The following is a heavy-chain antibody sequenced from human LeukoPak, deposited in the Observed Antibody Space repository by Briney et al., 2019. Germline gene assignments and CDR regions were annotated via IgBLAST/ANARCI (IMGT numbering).Heavy chain of an antibody. Sequence: GGSLRLSCAASGFTFSDYYMTWIRQAPGKGLEWVAYISSSSSSTNYADSVKGRFTISRDNAKKSLFLQMSSLRAEDTAVYYCARDRDGTEYYFDYWGQGTLVTVSS. J-gene: IGHJ4*02. V-gene: IGHV3-11*06. CDR2: ISSSSSST. D-gene: IGHD5-24*01. CDR3: ARDRDGTEYYFDY. CDR1: GFTFSDYY.